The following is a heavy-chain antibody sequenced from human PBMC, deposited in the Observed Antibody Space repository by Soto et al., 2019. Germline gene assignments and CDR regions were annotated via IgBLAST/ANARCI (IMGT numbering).Heavy chain of an antibody. V-gene: IGHV3-33*01. J-gene: IGHJ5*02. CDR1: GFTFSSYG. Sequence: PGGSLRLSCAASGFTFSSYGMHWVRQAPGKGLEWVAVIWYDGSNKYYADSVKGRFTISRDNSKNTLYLQMNSLRAEDTAVYYCAREEVSSGWYWFDPWGQGTLVTVYS. CDR3: AREEVSSGWYWFDP. D-gene: IGHD6-19*01. CDR2: IWYDGSNK.